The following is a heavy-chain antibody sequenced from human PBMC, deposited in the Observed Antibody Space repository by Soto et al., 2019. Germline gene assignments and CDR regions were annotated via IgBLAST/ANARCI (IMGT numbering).Heavy chain of an antibody. D-gene: IGHD3-10*01. V-gene: IGHV4-59*01. Sequence: SETLFLTCTVSGGSINNYYWSWIRQPPGKGLEWIGYIYKSGDTNYNPSLKSRVTMLVDTSKNQFSLKVTSVTAADTAIYYCARDAVGGSPYNRFDPWGQGTLVTVSS. CDR2: IYKSGDT. J-gene: IGHJ5*02. CDR1: GGSINNYY. CDR3: ARDAVGGSPYNRFDP.